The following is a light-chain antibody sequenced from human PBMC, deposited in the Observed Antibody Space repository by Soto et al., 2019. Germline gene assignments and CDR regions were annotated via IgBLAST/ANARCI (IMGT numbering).Light chain of an antibody. CDR3: ASYTRVDSWV. Sequence: QSALTQPASVSGSPGQSISISCTGTSSDVGAYDRVSWYQHHPGKAPKLLLYEVTNRPSGVSTRFSGSKSANTASLPISGLQPEDEASYYCASYTRVDSWVFGGGTKLTVL. CDR1: SSDVGAYDR. J-gene: IGLJ3*02. CDR2: EVT. V-gene: IGLV2-14*01.